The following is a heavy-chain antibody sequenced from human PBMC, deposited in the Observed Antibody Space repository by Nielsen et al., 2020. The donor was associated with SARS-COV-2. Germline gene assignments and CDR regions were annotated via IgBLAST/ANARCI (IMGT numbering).Heavy chain of an antibody. V-gene: IGHV3-30*18. CDR3: AKDGVLRFLENRRVAY. J-gene: IGHJ4*02. CDR2: ISYDGSNK. D-gene: IGHD3-3*01. Sequence: GESLKISCAASGFTFSSYGMHWVRQAPGKGLEWVAVISYDGSNKYYADSVKGRFTISRDNSKNTLYLQMNSLRAEDTAVYYCAKDGVLRFLENRRVAYWGQGTLVTVSS. CDR1: GFTFSSYG.